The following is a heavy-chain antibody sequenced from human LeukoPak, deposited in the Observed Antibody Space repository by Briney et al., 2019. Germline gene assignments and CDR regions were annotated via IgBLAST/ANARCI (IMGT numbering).Heavy chain of an antibody. Sequence: SETLSLTCTVSGGSISSSSYYWGWIRQPPGKGLEWIGSIYYSGSTYYNPSLKSRVTISVDTSKNQFSLKLSSVTAADTAVYYCARVILHTWQSQDIVVVVAATGGQYNWFDPWGQGTLVTVSS. V-gene: IGHV4-39*07. CDR2: IYYSGST. CDR1: GGSISSSSYY. D-gene: IGHD2-15*01. J-gene: IGHJ5*02. CDR3: ARVILHTWQSQDIVVVVAATGGQYNWFDP.